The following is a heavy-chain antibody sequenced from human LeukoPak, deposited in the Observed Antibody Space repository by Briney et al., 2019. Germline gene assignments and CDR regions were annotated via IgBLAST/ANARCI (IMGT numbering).Heavy chain of an antibody. V-gene: IGHV2-70*11. CDR1: GFSLSTSGMC. D-gene: IGHD6-13*01. CDR2: IDWDDDN. Sequence: SGPALVKPTQTLTLTCTLSGFSLSTSGMCVSWIRQPPEKALEWLARIDWDDDNDYRPSLATRVTISKDTSKNQVVLTMTNMDPVDTATYYCARIRKAAAGNYYYGMDVWGQGTTVTVSS. J-gene: IGHJ6*02. CDR3: ARIRKAAAGNYYYGMDV.